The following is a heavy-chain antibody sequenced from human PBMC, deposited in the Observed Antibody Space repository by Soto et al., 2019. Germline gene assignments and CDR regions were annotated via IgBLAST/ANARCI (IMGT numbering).Heavy chain of an antibody. J-gene: IGHJ4*02. CDR3: EKVPSGGYGVFFDL. CDR1: GFTFSSHA. Sequence: GGSLRLSCTASGFTFSSHAMTWVRQAPGKGLEWVSGLSDSGISIYYADSVKDRLTISRDNSKNTLYLQIHTLRAEDTAVYYCEKVPSGGYGVFFDLGGRGPRATVS. V-gene: IGHV3-23*01. D-gene: IGHD2-8*01. CDR2: LSDSGISI.